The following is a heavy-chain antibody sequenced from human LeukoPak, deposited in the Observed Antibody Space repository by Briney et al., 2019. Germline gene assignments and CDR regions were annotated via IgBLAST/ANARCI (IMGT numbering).Heavy chain of an antibody. J-gene: IGHJ4*02. CDR1: GFTFSSYA. Sequence: GGSLRLSCAASGFTFSSYAMSWVRQAPGKGLEWVANIKQDGSEKYYVDSVKGRFTISRDNAKNSLYLQMNSLRAEDTAVYYCARVVVPAATRTPLFDYWGQGTLVTVSS. CDR2: IKQDGSEK. V-gene: IGHV3-7*04. D-gene: IGHD2-2*01. CDR3: ARVVVPAATRTPLFDY.